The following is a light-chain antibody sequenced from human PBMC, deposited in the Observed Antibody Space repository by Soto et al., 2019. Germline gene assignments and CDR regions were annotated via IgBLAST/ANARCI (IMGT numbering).Light chain of an antibody. CDR2: EVN. V-gene: IGLV2-14*01. CDR3: FSFTNKSTHV. J-gene: IGLJ1*01. Sequence: SLAHPASRCGAPGHSITISCTGTSSDIGAYDYVSWFQQHPGKAHKLMISEVNNRPSGVSNRFSGSKSGNTAYLTISGLQVEDEAEYFRFSFTNKSTHVFGNGTKVPAL. CDR1: SSDIGAYDY.